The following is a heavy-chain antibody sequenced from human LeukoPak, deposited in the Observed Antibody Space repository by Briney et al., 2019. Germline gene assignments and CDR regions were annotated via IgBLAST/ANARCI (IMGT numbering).Heavy chain of an antibody. D-gene: IGHD1-14*01. CDR3: ARDSESGYYFDY. Sequence: GGSLRLSCAASGFTFSSYSMNWVRQAPGKGLEWVSYISGSSSTIYYADSVKGRFTISRDNAKNSLYLQMNSLRAEDTAVYYCARDSESGYYFDYWGQGTLVTVSS. V-gene: IGHV3-48*04. J-gene: IGHJ4*02. CDR1: GFTFSSYS. CDR2: ISGSSSTI.